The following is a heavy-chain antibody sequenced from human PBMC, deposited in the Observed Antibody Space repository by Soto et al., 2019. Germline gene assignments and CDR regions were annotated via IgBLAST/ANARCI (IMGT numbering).Heavy chain of an antibody. CDR1: GYTFTSYG. CDR3: ARQKYYYDTSGYFMPDY. Sequence: GASVKVSCKASGYTFTSYGISWVRQAPEQGLEWMGWISAYNGNANYPQKFQGRVTMTTDTSTSTAYMELRSLRSDDTAAYYCARQKYYYDTSGYFMPDYWGQGTQLTVSS. D-gene: IGHD3-22*01. J-gene: IGHJ4*02. CDR2: ISAYNGNA. V-gene: IGHV1-18*04.